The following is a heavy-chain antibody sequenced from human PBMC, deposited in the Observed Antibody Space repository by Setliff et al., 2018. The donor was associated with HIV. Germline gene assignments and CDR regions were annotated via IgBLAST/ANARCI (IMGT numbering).Heavy chain of an antibody. CDR2: IDPSDSYT. J-gene: IGHJ4*02. Sequence: PGESLKISCHLSGYSFVDFWISWVRQVPGQGLEWMGNIDPSDSYTHYSPSFQGHVTISADKSISTVYLLWSSLKASDTAIYYCARHEDWGPLDFWGQGTLVTVSS. CDR3: ARHEDWGPLDF. D-gene: IGHD7-27*01. V-gene: IGHV5-10-1*01. CDR1: GYSFVDFW.